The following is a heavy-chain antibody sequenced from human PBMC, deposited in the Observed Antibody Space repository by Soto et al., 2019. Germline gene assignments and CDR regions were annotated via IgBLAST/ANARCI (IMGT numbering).Heavy chain of an antibody. CDR2: ISVSGGST. Sequence: EVQLLESGGGLVQPGGSLRLSCAASGFTFSSYAMSWVRQAPGKGLAWVSGISVSGGSTYYADSVKGRFTISRDNSKNPLYLQMNSLRADDTAVYYCASNTRYDPPDYWGQGTLVTVSS. J-gene: IGHJ4*02. D-gene: IGHD3-16*01. V-gene: IGHV3-23*01. CDR1: GFTFSSYA. CDR3: ASNTRYDPPDY.